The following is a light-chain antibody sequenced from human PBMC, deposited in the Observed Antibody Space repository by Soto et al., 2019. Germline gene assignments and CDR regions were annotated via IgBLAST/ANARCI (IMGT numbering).Light chain of an antibody. V-gene: IGKV1-5*01. CDR1: QSISSW. CDR3: QQYNSYWT. J-gene: IGKJ1*01. Sequence: DIKMTQSPSTLSASLGERVTITCRASQSISSWLAWYQQKPGKAPKLLIYDASSLESGVPSRFSGSGSGTEFTLTISSLQPDDFATYYCQQYNSYWTFGQGTKVEIK. CDR2: DAS.